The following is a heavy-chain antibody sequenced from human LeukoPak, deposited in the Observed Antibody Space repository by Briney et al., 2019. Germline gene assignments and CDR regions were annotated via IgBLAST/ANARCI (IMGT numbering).Heavy chain of an antibody. CDR3: AKYRNGYFQH. Sequence: GGSLRLSCAASGFTFSSYGMHWVRQAPGKGLEWVAVISYDGSNKYYADSVKGRFTISRDNSKNTLYLQMNSLRAEDTAVYYCAKYRNGYFQHWGQGTLVTVSS. J-gene: IGHJ1*01. CDR2: ISYDGSNK. D-gene: IGHD1-26*01. V-gene: IGHV3-30*18. CDR1: GFTFSSYG.